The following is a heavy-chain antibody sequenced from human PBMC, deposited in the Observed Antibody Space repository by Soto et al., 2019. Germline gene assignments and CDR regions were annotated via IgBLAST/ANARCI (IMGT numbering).Heavy chain of an antibody. J-gene: IGHJ4*02. Sequence: PSETLSLTCTVSGGSISSGGYYWSWVRQPPGKGLEWIGEIYHSGSTNYNPSLKSRVTISVDKSKNQFSLKLSSVTAADTAVYYCAREVARGIAVAGTGYFEYWGQGTLVTVSS. D-gene: IGHD6-19*01. V-gene: IGHV4-39*07. CDR1: GGSISSGGYY. CDR3: AREVARGIAVAGTGYFEY. CDR2: IYHSGST.